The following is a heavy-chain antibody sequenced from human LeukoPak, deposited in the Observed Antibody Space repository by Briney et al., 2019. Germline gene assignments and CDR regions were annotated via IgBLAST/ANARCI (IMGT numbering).Heavy chain of an antibody. CDR3: AREANSSSWYDYYYYYYMDV. J-gene: IGHJ6*03. CDR1: GFTFSDYY. Sequence: GGSLRLSCAASGFTFSDYYMSWIRQAPGKGLEWVSYISSSGSTIYYADSVKGRFTISRDNAKNSLYLQMNSLRAEDTAVYYCAREANSSSWYDYYYYYYMDVWGKGTTVTVSS. D-gene: IGHD6-13*01. CDR2: ISSSGSTI. V-gene: IGHV3-11*01.